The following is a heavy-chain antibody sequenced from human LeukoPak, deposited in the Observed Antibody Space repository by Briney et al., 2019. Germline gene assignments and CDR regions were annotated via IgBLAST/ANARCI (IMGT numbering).Heavy chain of an antibody. V-gene: IGHV3-15*01. Sequence: GGSLPLPCAVSGFPFSSAWLNWVRQAPGKGLAWVGRIKSKTDGRTTDYAAPVEGRFTISRDDSKHTLCLQVNSLKTEDTAVYYCTTGNWGSFSYWGEGTLVSVS. J-gene: IGHJ4*02. CDR2: IKSKTDGRTT. D-gene: IGHD7-27*01. CDR1: GFPFSSAW. CDR3: TTGNWGSFSY.